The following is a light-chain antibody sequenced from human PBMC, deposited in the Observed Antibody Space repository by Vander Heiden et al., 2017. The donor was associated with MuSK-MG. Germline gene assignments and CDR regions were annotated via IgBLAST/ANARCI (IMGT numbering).Light chain of an antibody. J-gene: IGLJ1*01. CDR1: SSDVGTYKY. CDR2: EVS. V-gene: IGLV2-14*01. CDR3: SSYTSSSTRV. Sequence: QSALTQPASVSGSPGQSITISCTGTSSDVGTYKYVSWYQHHPAKAPKLMIYEVSNRPSGVSNRFSGSKSGNTASLTISGLQAEDEADYYCSSYTSSSTRVFGTGTKVTVL.